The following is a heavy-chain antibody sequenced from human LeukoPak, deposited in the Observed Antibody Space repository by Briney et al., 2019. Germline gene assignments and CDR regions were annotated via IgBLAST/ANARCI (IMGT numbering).Heavy chain of an antibody. CDR2: IFYGGMS. V-gene: IGHV4-59*01. CDR1: GGSISGFY. J-gene: IGHJ5*02. CDR3: ARGQRRYWFDP. Sequence: SEPLSLTCTVSGGSISGFYWSWIRPPPGKGLEWIGYIFYGGMSNNNPSLESRVTISVDTSKSQFSLKLSSVTAADTAVYYCARGQRRYWFDPWGQGTLVTVSS.